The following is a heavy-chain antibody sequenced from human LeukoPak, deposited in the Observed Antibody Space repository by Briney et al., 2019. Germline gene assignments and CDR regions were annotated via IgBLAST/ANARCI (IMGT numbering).Heavy chain of an antibody. V-gene: IGHV1-46*01. CDR1: GYTFTSYY. CDR3: ARGRNYYDSSDYYEGDAFDI. J-gene: IGHJ3*02. CDR2: INPSGGTT. Sequence: GASVKVSCKASGYTFTSYYIHWVRQAPGQGLEWMGIINPSGGTTTYAQEFQGRVTMTRDMSTSTVYMELSSLRSEDTAVYYCARGRNYYDSSDYYEGDAFDIWGQGTMVTVSS. D-gene: IGHD3-22*01.